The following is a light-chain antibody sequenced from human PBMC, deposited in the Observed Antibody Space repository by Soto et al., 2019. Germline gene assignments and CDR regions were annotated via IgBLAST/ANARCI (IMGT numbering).Light chain of an antibody. J-gene: IGLJ2*01. V-gene: IGLV2-14*01. CDR2: DVS. Sequence: QSVLTQPASVSGSPGQSITISCTGTSSDVGDYNYVSWYQQHPGKAPKLMICDVSNRPSGVSDRFSGSKSGNTASLTISGLQAEDEADYYCSSYTSSSSMVFGGGTKVTVL. CDR3: SSYTSSSSMV. CDR1: SSDVGDYNY.